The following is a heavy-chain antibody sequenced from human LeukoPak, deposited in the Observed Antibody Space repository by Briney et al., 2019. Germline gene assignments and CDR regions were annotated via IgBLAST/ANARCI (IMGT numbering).Heavy chain of an antibody. CDR3: ARPRVPRYSSSPNNAFDI. V-gene: IGHV5-51*01. D-gene: IGHD6-6*01. CDR1: GYSFTSYW. CDR2: IYPGDSDT. Sequence: GESLKISCKGSGYSFTSYWIGWVRQMPGKGLEWMGIIYPGDSDTRYSPSFQGQVTISADKSISTAYLQWSSLKASDTAMYYCARPRVPRYSSSPNNAFDIWGQGTMVTVSS. J-gene: IGHJ3*02.